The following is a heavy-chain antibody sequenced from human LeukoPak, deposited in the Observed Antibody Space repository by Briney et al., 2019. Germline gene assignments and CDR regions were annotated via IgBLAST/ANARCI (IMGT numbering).Heavy chain of an antibody. J-gene: IGHJ6*02. CDR2: INSDGSST. CDR1: GFTFSRYW. CDR3: AKEGPYDFWSGYYTGGYYGMDV. D-gene: IGHD3-3*01. V-gene: IGHV3-74*01. Sequence: QSGGSLRLSCAASGFTFSRYWMRWARQPPGEGLVWVSHINSDGSSTSYADSVKGRITISRDNAKNTLYLQMNSLRAEDTAVYYCAKEGPYDFWSGYYTGGYYGMDVWGQGTTVTVSS.